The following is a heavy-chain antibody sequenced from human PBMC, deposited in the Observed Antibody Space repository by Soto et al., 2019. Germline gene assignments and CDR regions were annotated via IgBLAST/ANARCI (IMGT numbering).Heavy chain of an antibody. CDR1: DGSVCSGSYY. Sequence: SXTMDLTCTVSDGSVCSGSYYGTWIRQPPGKGLEWIGHIYSSGSTLYNPSLKSRVIISVDTSMNQFSLKLSSVTAADTAVYYCARDSLAFFDSWGQGILVTVSS. J-gene: IGHJ4*02. D-gene: IGHD5-12*01. CDR2: IYSSGST. V-gene: IGHV4-61*01. CDR3: ARDSLAFFDS.